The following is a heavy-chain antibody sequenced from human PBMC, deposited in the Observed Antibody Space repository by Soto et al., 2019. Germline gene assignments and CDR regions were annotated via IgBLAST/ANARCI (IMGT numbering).Heavy chain of an antibody. CDR3: ARGRYGDY. D-gene: IGHD1-1*01. Sequence: QVHLVQSGAEVKKPGASVKVSCKASGYTFTSYGITWVRQAPGQGIEWMGWISAHNGNTDYAQKLQGRVIVTRDTSTSTAYMELRSLRSDDTAVYYCARGRYGDYWGQGALVTVSS. V-gene: IGHV1-18*01. CDR1: GYTFTSYG. J-gene: IGHJ4*02. CDR2: ISAHNGNT.